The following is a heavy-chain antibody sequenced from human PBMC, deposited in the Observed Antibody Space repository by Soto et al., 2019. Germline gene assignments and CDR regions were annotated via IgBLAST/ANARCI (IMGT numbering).Heavy chain of an antibody. J-gene: IGHJ6*02. CDR1: GGSISSYY. Sequence: NPSETLSLTCTVSGGSISSYYWSWIRQPAGKGLEWIGRIYTSGSTNYNPSLKSRVTMSVDTSKNQFSLKLSSVTAADTAVYYCARAPYDILTGYSSYYYYYGMDVWGQGTTVTVSS. CDR2: IYTSGST. D-gene: IGHD3-9*01. V-gene: IGHV4-4*07. CDR3: ARAPYDILTGYSSYYYYYGMDV.